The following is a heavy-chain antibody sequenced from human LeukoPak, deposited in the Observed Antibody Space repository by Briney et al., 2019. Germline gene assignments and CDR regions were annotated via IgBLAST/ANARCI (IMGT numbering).Heavy chain of an antibody. V-gene: IGHV4-61*02. J-gene: IGHJ5*02. Sequence: SETLSLTCTVSGGSISSGSYYWSWIRQPAGKGPEWIGRIYTSGSTNYNPSLKSRVTISVDTSKNQFSLKLSSVTAADTAVYYCAREGYSWFDPWGQGTLVTVSS. CDR2: IYTSGST. CDR1: GGSISSGSYY. CDR3: AREGYSWFDP.